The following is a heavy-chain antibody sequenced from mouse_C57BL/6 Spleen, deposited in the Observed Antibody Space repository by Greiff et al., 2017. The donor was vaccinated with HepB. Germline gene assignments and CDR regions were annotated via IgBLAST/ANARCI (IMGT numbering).Heavy chain of an antibody. V-gene: IGHV14-4*01. CDR3: TTLPLYRGAWFAY. CDR1: GFNIKDDY. J-gene: IGHJ3*01. CDR2: IDPENGDT. D-gene: IGHD6-1*01. Sequence: VQLQQSGAELVRPGASVKLSCTASGFNIKDDYMHWVKQRPEQGLEWIGWIDPENGDTVYASKFQGKATITADTASNTAYLQLSSLTSEDTAVYYCTTLPLYRGAWFAYWGQGTLVTVSA.